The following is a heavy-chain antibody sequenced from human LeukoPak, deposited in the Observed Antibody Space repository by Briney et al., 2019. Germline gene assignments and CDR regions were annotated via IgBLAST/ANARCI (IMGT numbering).Heavy chain of an antibody. J-gene: IGHJ4*02. Sequence: GESLKISCAASGFAVNSRYMAWVRQAPGKGLEWVSSISSSSSYIYYADSVKGRFTISRDNAKNSLYLQMNSLRAEDTAVYYCARDESPHIYSSSWPFDYWGQGTLVTVSS. CDR1: GFAVNSRY. D-gene: IGHD6-13*01. CDR2: ISSSSSYI. V-gene: IGHV3-21*01. CDR3: ARDESPHIYSSSWPFDY.